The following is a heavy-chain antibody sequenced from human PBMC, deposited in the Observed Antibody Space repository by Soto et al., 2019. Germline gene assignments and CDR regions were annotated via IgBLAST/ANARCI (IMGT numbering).Heavy chain of an antibody. J-gene: IGHJ3*02. CDR1: GFTVSSNY. D-gene: IGHD3-22*01. Sequence: EVQLVESGGGLIQPGGSLRLSCAASGFTVSSNYMNWVRQAPGKGLEWVSVIYSDGSTYYADSVKGRFTISRDNSKNTLYLQMNSLRAEDTAVYYCARNYDSTAGGAFDIWGQGTMGTVSS. V-gene: IGHV3-53*01. CDR2: IYSDGST. CDR3: ARNYDSTAGGAFDI.